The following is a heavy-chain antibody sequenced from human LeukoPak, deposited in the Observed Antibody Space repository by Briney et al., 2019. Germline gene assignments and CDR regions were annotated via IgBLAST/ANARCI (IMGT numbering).Heavy chain of an antibody. CDR2: IYRSSNGETT. J-gene: IGHJ4*02. D-gene: IGHD6-19*01. CDR3: TTYSIGSCLL. V-gene: IGHV3-15*01. Sequence: GGSLPLSCAASEITFSNTWITWVRQAPGKGLEWVGRIYRSSNGETTDYGAPVKGRFTMSRDESKNTLYLQMNSLKTEDTAVYYCTTYSIGSCLLWGKGTRDTVSS. CDR1: EITFSNTW.